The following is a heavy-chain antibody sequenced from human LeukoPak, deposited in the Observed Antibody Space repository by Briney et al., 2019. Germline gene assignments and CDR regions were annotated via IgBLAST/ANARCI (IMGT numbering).Heavy chain of an antibody. CDR2: INHSGST. D-gene: IGHD5-18*01. CDR3: ARSYSYGSAYYYYMDV. V-gene: IGHV4-34*01. CDR1: GGSFSGYY. Sequence: SETLSLTCAVYGGSFSGYYWSWIRQPPGRGLEWIGEINHSGSTNYNPSLKSRVTISVDTSKNQFSLKLSSVTAADTAVYYCARSYSYGSAYYYYMDVWGKGTTVTVSS. J-gene: IGHJ6*03.